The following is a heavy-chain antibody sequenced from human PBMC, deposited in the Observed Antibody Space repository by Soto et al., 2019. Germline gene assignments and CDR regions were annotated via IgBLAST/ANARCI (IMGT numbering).Heavy chain of an antibody. J-gene: IGHJ3*02. CDR3: AKPAPWGELNYFDAFDI. CDR1: GFTFSSYA. CDR2: ISGSGGST. Sequence: GGSLRLSCAASGFTFSSYAMSWVRQAPGKGLEWVSAISGSGGSTYYADSVKGRFTISRDNSKNTLYLQMNSLRAEDTAVYYCAKPAPWGELNYFDAFDIWGQGTMVTVSS. V-gene: IGHV3-23*01. D-gene: IGHD3-16*01.